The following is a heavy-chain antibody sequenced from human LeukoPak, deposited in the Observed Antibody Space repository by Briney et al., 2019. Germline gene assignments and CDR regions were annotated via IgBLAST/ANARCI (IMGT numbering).Heavy chain of an antibody. Sequence: PGGSLRLSCAASGFTFSSYGMHWVRQAPAKGLEWVAVIWYDGSNKYYADSVKGRFTISRDNSENTLYLQMNSLRAEDTAVYYCARDYDFWSGYYNPRFDYWGQGTLVTVSS. J-gene: IGHJ4*02. CDR1: GFTFSSYG. D-gene: IGHD3-3*01. CDR3: ARDYDFWSGYYNPRFDY. CDR2: IWYDGSNK. V-gene: IGHV3-33*01.